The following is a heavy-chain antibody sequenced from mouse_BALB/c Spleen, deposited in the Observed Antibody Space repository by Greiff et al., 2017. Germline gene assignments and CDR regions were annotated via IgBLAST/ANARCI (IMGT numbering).Heavy chain of an antibody. CDR3: ARRSGDYGAMDV. CDR1: GYSFTNYL. D-gene: IGHD2-13*01. J-gene: IGHJ1*01. V-gene: IGHV1-61*01. Sequence: QVQLQQSGAELVRPGASVKLSCKASGYSFTNYLMEWVKQRPGQGLEWIGMIHPSDSGTRLNKKFKDKATLTVDKSSSTAYMQLSSPTSEDSAVYYCARRSGDYGAMDVWGEGTTVTVSS. CDR2: IHPSDSGT.